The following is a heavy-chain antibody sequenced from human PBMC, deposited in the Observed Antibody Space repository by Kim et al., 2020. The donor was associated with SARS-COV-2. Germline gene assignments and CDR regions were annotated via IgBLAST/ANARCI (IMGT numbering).Heavy chain of an antibody. D-gene: IGHD6-19*01. CDR2: IIPIFGTA. Sequence: SVKVSCKASGGTFSSYAISWVRQAPGQGLEWMGGIIPIFGTANYAQKFQGRVTITADESTSTAYMELSSLRSEDTAVYYCARVEQWLVGKYYYGMDVWGQGTTVTVSS. J-gene: IGHJ6*02. CDR3: ARVEQWLVGKYYYGMDV. V-gene: IGHV1-69*13. CDR1: GGTFSSYA.